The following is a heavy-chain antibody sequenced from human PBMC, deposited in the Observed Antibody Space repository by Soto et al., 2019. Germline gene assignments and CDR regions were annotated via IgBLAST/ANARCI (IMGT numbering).Heavy chain of an antibody. CDR2: ISSSSSYI. V-gene: IGHV3-21*01. CDR3: ARARDYSGAYYYYGMDV. D-gene: IGHD4-4*01. J-gene: IGHJ6*02. Sequence: PGGSLRLSCAASGFTFSSYSMSWVRQAPGKGLEWVSSISSSSSYIYYADSVKGRFTISRDNAKNSLYLQMNSLRAEDTAVYYCARARDYSGAYYYYGMDVWGQGTTVTVSS. CDR1: GFTFSSYS.